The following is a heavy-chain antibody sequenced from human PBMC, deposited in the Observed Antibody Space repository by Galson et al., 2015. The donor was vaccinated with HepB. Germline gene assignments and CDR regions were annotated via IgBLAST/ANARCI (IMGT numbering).Heavy chain of an antibody. D-gene: IGHD3-3*01. Sequence: SLRLSCAASGFTFSSYSMNWVRQAPGKGLEWVSSISSSSSYIYYADSVKGRFTISRDNAKNSLYLQMNSLRAEDTAVYYCARLRITIFGTPLNMDVWGKGTTVTVSS. J-gene: IGHJ6*03. CDR2: ISSSSSYI. CDR3: ARLRITIFGTPLNMDV. V-gene: IGHV3-21*01. CDR1: GFTFSSYS.